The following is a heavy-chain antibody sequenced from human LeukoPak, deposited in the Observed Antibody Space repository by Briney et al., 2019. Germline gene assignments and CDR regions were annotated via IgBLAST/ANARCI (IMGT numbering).Heavy chain of an antibody. D-gene: IGHD2-15*01. CDR2: ISASGRTT. Sequence: PGASLRLSCAAARFTFSSYSMSWVRQAPGKGLEWVSHISASGRTTDYADSVKGRFTISRDNSKNTVYLQMNSLRAEDTAVYYCAKLCSGGSCYWNYWGQGTLVTVSS. CDR3: AKLCSGGSCYWNY. V-gene: IGHV3-23*01. CDR1: RFTFSSYS. J-gene: IGHJ4*02.